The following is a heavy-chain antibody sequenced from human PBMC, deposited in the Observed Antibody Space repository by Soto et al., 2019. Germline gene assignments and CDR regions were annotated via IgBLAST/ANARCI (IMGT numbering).Heavy chain of an antibody. CDR1: GGTFSSYA. V-gene: IGHV1-69*01. J-gene: IGHJ5*02. Sequence: QVQLVQSGAEVKKPGSSVKVSCKASGGTFSSYAISWVRQAPGQGFEWMGGIIPIFGTANYAQKFQGRVTITADEATSTAYMERSSLRSEDTAGYYCPRGGGGGYDSSCYLNWFDPWGQGTLVTVSS. D-gene: IGHD3-22*01. CDR3: PRGGGGGYDSSCYLNWFDP. CDR2: IIPIFGTA.